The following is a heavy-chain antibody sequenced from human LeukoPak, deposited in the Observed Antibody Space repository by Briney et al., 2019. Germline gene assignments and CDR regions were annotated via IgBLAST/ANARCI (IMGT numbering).Heavy chain of an antibody. CDR1: GFTFSRYW. CDR2: ISPDGSTA. CDR3: VRLVVERYYYHGMDV. J-gene: IGHJ6*02. D-gene: IGHD6-19*01. V-gene: IGHV3-74*03. Sequence: PGGSLRLSCAASGFTFSRYWMHWVRQAPGKGLMWVSRISPDGSTALYADSVKGRFTISRDNAKNSLYLQMNSLRAEDTAVYYCVRLVVERYYYHGMDVWGQGTTVTVSS.